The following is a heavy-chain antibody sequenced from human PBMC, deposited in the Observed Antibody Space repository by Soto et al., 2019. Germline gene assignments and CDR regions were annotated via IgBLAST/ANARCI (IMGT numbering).Heavy chain of an antibody. Sequence: ESGGGLVQPGGSLRLSCAASGFTFSNYAMSWVRQAPGKGLEWVSAITESGGSTYYADSVRGRFTISRDNSKNTLYLQMNSLRDDDTAVYYCAKGRSATGSQHWGQGTLVTVSS. CDR1: GFTFSNYA. CDR3: AKGRSATGSQH. V-gene: IGHV3-23*01. J-gene: IGHJ1*01. CDR2: ITESGGST. D-gene: IGHD6-25*01.